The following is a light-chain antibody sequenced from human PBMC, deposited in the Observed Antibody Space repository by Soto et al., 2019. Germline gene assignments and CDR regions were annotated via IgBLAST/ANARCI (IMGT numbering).Light chain of an antibody. CDR2: GAS. V-gene: IGKV3-15*01. J-gene: IGKJ1*01. CDR3: QQYNNWPWT. Sequence: EIVMPQSRATLSVSPWGSPNLSGRASQSISGTLAWYQQKPGQAPRLLIYGASTRATSFPARFSGSGSGKDFTLTISSLQSEDFAVYYCQQYNNWPWTFGQGTKVDIK. CDR1: QSISGT.